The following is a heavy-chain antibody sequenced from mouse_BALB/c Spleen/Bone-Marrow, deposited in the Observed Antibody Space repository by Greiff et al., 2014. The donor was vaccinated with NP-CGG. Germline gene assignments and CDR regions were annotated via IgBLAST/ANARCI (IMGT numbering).Heavy chain of an antibody. CDR2: VDPANGNT. CDR1: GFNIKDTY. J-gene: IGHJ3*01. CDR3: ASYYYGSSSFAY. V-gene: IGHV14-3*02. D-gene: IGHD1-1*01. Sequence: DVQLVESGAELVKPGASVKLSCTASGFNIKDTYMHWVKQRPEQGLEWIGRVDPANGNTKYDPKFQGEATITADTSSNTAYLQLSSLTSEDTAVYYCASYYYGSSSFAYWGQGTLVTVSA.